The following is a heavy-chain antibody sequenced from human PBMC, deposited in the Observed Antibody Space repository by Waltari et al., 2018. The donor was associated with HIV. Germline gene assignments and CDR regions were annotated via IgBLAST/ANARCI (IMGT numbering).Heavy chain of an antibody. CDR3: AKRGTQKRDSGWGIDF. CDR2: ITYDGNNQ. J-gene: IGHJ4*02. V-gene: IGHV3-30*02. Sequence: ESGGGVVQPGGSLRLSCTTSGFVFDSFGMYWVRQAPGKALEWVSFITYDGNNQYYSDSVKGRFTTSRDNVKKMLFLQMSAMKSEDTAQYYCAKRGTQKRDSGWGIDFWGLGTLVTVSS. D-gene: IGHD6-19*01. CDR1: GFVFDSFG.